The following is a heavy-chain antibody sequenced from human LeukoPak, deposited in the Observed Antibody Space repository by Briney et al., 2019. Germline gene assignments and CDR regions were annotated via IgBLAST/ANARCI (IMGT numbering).Heavy chain of an antibody. Sequence: SETLSLTCAVSGYSIISGYNWGWIRQPPGKGLEWIGSIYHSGSTYYNPSLKSRVTISVDTSKNQFSLKLSSVTAADTAVYYCAKITTVTLRPSYFDYWGQGTLVTVSS. J-gene: IGHJ4*02. CDR1: GYSIISGYN. CDR3: AKITTVTLRPSYFDY. CDR2: IYHSGST. D-gene: IGHD4-17*01. V-gene: IGHV4-38-2*01.